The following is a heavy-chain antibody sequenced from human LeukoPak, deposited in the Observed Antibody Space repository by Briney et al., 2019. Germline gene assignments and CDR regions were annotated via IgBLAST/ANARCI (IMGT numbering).Heavy chain of an antibody. J-gene: IGHJ4*02. D-gene: IGHD3-10*01. CDR3: AKDIHPFYYGSGLDY. CDR2: ISWDGGST. Sequence: PGGSLRLSCAASGFTFDDYAMHWVRQAPGKGLEWVSLISWDGGSTYYADSVKGRFTISRDNSKNSLYLQMNSLRAEDTALYYCAKDIHPFYYGSGLDYWGQGTLVTVSS. V-gene: IGHV3-43D*04. CDR1: GFTFDDYA.